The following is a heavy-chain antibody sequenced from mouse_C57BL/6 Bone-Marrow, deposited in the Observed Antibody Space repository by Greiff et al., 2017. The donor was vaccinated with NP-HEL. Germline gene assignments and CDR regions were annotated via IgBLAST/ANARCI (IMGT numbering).Heavy chain of an antibody. Sequence: EVQLQQSGPELVKPGASVKISCKASGYTFTDYYMNWVKQSHGKSLEWIGDINPNNGGTSYNQKFKGKATLTVDKSSSTAYMELRSLTSEDSAVYYCARGTLYYRAVWGKGTLVTVSA. J-gene: IGHJ3*01. CDR3: ARGTLYYRAV. V-gene: IGHV1-26*01. CDR1: GYTFTDYY. D-gene: IGHD2-12*01. CDR2: INPNNGGT.